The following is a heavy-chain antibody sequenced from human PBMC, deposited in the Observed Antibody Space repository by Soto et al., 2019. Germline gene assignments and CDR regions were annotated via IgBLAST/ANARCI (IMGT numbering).Heavy chain of an antibody. CDR2: ISYDGSNK. J-gene: IGHJ4*02. Sequence: SGGSPRLSXAASGFTFSSSGMHWARQAPGKGLELVAVISYDGSNKYYADSVKGRFTISRDNSKNTLYLQMNSLRAEDTAVYYCAKAPRGSGWTGGDHFDYWGQGTLVTVS. V-gene: IGHV3-30*18. CDR3: AKAPRGSGWTGGDHFDY. CDR1: GFTFSSSG. D-gene: IGHD6-19*01.